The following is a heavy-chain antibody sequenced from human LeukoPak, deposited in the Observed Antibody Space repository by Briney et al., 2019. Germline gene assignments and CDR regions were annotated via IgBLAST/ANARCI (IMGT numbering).Heavy chain of an antibody. V-gene: IGHV3-48*01. Sequence: GGSLRLSCAASGFTFSSYSVNWVRQAPGKGLEWVSYISISGNMIYYADSVKGRFTISRDNSKNTLYLQMNSLRAEDTAVYYCAKGGDIVVVPAAMEYYFDYWGQGTLVTVSS. CDR2: ISISGNMI. D-gene: IGHD2-2*01. J-gene: IGHJ4*02. CDR3: AKGGDIVVVPAAMEYYFDY. CDR1: GFTFSSYS.